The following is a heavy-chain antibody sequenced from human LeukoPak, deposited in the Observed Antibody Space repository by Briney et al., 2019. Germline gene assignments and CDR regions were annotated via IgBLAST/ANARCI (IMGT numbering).Heavy chain of an antibody. CDR3: AREGSGSYYIPFDY. CDR2: ISYDGSNK. CDR1: GFTFSSYG. Sequence: PGRSLRLSCAASGFTFSSYGMHWVRQAPGKGLEWVAVISYDGSNKYYADSVKGRFTISRDNSKNTLYLQMNSLRAEDTAVYYCAREGSGSYYIPFDYWGQGTLVTVSS. J-gene: IGHJ4*02. V-gene: IGHV3-30*03. D-gene: IGHD3-10*01.